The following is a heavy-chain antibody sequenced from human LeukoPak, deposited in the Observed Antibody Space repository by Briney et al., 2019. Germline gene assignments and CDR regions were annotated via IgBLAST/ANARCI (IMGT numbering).Heavy chain of an antibody. J-gene: IGHJ3*02. CDR3: ARDLLVDYYGSGEIPPDAFDI. V-gene: IGHV1-18*01. Sequence: ASVKVSCKASGYTFTSYGISWVRQAPGQGLEWMGWISAYNGNTNYAQKFQGRVTMTRDTSISTAYMELSRLRSDDTAVYYCARDLLVDYYGSGEIPPDAFDIWGQGTMVTVSS. D-gene: IGHD3-10*01. CDR2: ISAYNGNT. CDR1: GYTFTSYG.